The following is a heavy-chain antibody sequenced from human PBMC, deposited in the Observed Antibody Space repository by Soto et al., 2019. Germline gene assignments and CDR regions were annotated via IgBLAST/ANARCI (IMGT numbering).Heavy chain of an antibody. CDR2: IWYDGSNK. CDR3: ARDTDPTYGGKYYYYYYGMDV. D-gene: IGHD4-17*01. CDR1: GFTFSSYG. V-gene: IGHV3-33*01. Sequence: GGPLRLSCAASGFTFSSYGMHWVRQAPGKGLEWVAVIWYDGSNKYYADSVKGRFTISRDNSKNTLYLQMNSLRAEDTAVYYCARDTDPTYGGKYYYYYYGMDVWGQGTTVTVSS. J-gene: IGHJ6*02.